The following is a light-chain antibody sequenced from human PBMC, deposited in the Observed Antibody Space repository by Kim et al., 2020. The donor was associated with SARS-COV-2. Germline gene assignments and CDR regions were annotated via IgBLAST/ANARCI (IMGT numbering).Light chain of an antibody. J-gene: IGKJ5*01. CDR3: QQHGSSPIT. Sequence: SLAPGERASLSGRASQRVSSIAWYQQKPGQAPSLLIYGAFTRATCIPDRFSGSGSGTDFTLTISRLEPEDFAVYFCQQHGSSPITFGQGTRLEIK. V-gene: IGKV3-20*01. CDR1: QRVSS. CDR2: GAF.